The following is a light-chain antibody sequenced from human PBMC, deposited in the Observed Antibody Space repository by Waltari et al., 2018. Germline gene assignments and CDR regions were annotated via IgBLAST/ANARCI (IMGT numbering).Light chain of an antibody. V-gene: IGLV3-21*04. CDR3: EVWDDSGIDTYV. Sequence: SYVLTQPPSVSVAPGKTARATCGGHNIGSQRVHSYQQRPGQAPVLVISNNTDRASGFPERFSGSNSENTATLTVRRVEAGDEADYYCEVWDDSGIDTYVFGAGTKVTVL. J-gene: IGLJ1*01. CDR2: NNT. CDR1: NIGSQR.